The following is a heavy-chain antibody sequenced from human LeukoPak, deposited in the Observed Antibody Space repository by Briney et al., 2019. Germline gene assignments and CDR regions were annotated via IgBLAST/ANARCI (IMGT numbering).Heavy chain of an antibody. Sequence: SETLSLTCTVSGGSISGSSYYWGWIRQPPGKGLEWIGSIYYSGSTYYKPSLKSRVTISVDTSKNQFSLKLSSVTAAETAVYYCARWFRGYKDAFDMWGQGTMVTVSS. V-gene: IGHV4-39*01. J-gene: IGHJ3*02. CDR2: IYYSGST. CDR3: ARWFRGYKDAFDM. D-gene: IGHD5-18*01. CDR1: GGSISGSSYY.